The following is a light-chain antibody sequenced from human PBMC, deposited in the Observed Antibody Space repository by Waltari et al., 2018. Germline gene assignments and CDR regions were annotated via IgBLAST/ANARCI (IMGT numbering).Light chain of an antibody. CDR1: SIAVGGYNY. Sequence: QSALTQPAAVSGSPGQSITISGTGTSIAVGGYNYVSWYQQHPGKAPKLMIYEVSNRPSGVSNRFSGSKSGNTASLTISGLQAEDEADYYCSSYTSSSVVFGGGTKLTVL. CDR3: SSYTSSSVV. V-gene: IGLV2-14*01. CDR2: EVS. J-gene: IGLJ2*01.